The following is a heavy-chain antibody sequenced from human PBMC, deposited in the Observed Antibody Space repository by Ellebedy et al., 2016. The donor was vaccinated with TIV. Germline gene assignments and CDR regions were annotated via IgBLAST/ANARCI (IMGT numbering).Heavy chain of an antibody. CDR1: GFTVSSNY. CDR2: IYGGGST. Sequence: GESLKISCAASGFTVSSNYMTWVRQAPGEGLEWVSVIYGGGSTYYADSVKGRFTISRDNSKNTLYLQMNSLRAEETAVYYCARLPTVTTSFDFWGQGTMVTVSS. D-gene: IGHD4-17*01. J-gene: IGHJ3*01. V-gene: IGHV3-53*01. CDR3: ARLPTVTTSFDF.